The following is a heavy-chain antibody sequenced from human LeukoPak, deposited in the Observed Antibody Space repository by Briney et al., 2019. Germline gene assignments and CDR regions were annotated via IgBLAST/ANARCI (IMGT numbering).Heavy chain of an antibody. D-gene: IGHD6-13*01. V-gene: IGHV4-59*01. CDR2: IYYSGST. CDR3: ARGYSSSWYTVFDY. Sequence: PSETLSLTCTVSGGSISNYYWSWIRQPPGKGLEWIGYIYYSGSTNYNPSLKSRVTISVDTSKNQFSLKLSSVTAADTAVYYCARGYSSSWYTVFDYWGQGTLLTVSS. CDR1: GGSISNYY. J-gene: IGHJ4*02.